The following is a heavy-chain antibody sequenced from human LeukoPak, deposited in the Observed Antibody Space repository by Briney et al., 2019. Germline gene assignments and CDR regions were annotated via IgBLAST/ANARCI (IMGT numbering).Heavy chain of an antibody. V-gene: IGHV4-39*07. CDR2: IYYSGGT. J-gene: IGHJ6*03. CDR3: ARETSQKGAHYMDV. CDR1: GGSISSNGYY. Sequence: SETLSLTCTVSGGSISSNGYYWAWFRQPPGKGLEWIGSIYYSGGTYYNPSLKSRVTISIDTSKNQFSLKLSSVTAADTAVYYCARETSQKGAHYMDVWGKGTTVTISS. D-gene: IGHD3-16*01.